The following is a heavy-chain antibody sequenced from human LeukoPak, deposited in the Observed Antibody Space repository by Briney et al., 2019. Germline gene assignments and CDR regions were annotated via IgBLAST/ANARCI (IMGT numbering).Heavy chain of an antibody. V-gene: IGHV1-18*01. CDR1: GYTFSNYG. D-gene: IGHD3-9*01. Sequence: ASVKVSCKASGYTFSNYGISWVRQAPGQGLEWMGWISAYNGNTNYAQKFQGRVTITADESTSTAYMELSSLRSEDTAVYYCARAAMQVLRYFDWLFPIGYYMDVWGKGTTVTVSS. J-gene: IGHJ6*03. CDR3: ARAAMQVLRYFDWLFPIGYYMDV. CDR2: ISAYNGNT.